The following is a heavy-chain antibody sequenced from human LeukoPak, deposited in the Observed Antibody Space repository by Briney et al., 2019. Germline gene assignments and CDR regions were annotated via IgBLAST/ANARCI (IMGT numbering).Heavy chain of an antibody. Sequence: GASVKVSCKASGFTFTSSAMQWVRQARGQRLEWIGWIVVGSGNTNYAQKFQERVTITRDMSTSTAYMELSSLRSEDTAVYYCARDRRYSSSNTYFDYWGQGTLVTVSS. J-gene: IGHJ4*02. V-gene: IGHV1-58*02. CDR1: GFTFTSSA. D-gene: IGHD6-6*01. CDR2: IVVGSGNT. CDR3: ARDRRYSSSNTYFDY.